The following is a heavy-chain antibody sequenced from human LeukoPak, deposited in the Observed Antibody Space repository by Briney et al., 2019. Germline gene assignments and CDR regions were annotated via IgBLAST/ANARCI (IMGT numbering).Heavy chain of an antibody. V-gene: IGHV4-4*07. CDR2: VFSRGTT. CDR1: GGSIKSFY. D-gene: IGHD3-9*01. Sequence: SETLSLTCTVSGGSIKSFYWSWIRPPAGKGLEWVGRVFSRGTTNHNPSLKRRATVSLDTSKNQFSLKLSSVTAADTAVYYCARGRLTGHLARLDVWGQGTTVIVSS. CDR3: ARGRLTGHLARLDV. J-gene: IGHJ6*02.